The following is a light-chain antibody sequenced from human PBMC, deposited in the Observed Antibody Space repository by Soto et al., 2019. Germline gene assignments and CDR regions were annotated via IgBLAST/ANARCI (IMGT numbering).Light chain of an antibody. Sequence: EIVLTQSPGTLSLSPGERATISCRASQSVSSSYLAWYQKKPGQAPRLLIYGASCRAAGSPDRFSGIGSGTDFTLTISRLEPEVFAVYYCQQYGSRTYTFGQGTKLEIK. CDR2: GAS. CDR1: QSVSSSY. V-gene: IGKV3-20*01. CDR3: QQYGSRTYT. J-gene: IGKJ2*01.